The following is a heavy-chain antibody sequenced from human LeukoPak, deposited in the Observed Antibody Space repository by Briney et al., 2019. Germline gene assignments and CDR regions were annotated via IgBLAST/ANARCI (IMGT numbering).Heavy chain of an antibody. J-gene: IGHJ4*02. CDR1: GFTFSNYV. V-gene: IGHV3-64D*09. CDR2: INENGGST. CDR3: TTDLWLGY. Sequence: GGSLRLSCLVSGFTFSNYVMYWVRQTPGKGLECISSINENGGSTSYTDSVKGRFTISRDNSKNTLFLQMTSLRSEDTAVYYCTTDLWLGYWGRGTLVTVSS. D-gene: IGHD2-21*01.